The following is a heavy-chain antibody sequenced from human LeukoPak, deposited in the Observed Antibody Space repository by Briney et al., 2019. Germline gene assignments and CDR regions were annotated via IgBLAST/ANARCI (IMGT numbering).Heavy chain of an antibody. V-gene: IGHV3-15*01. CDR2: IKSKTDGGTT. Sequence: GGSLRLSCAASGFTFSNAWMSWVRQAPGKGLEWVGRIKSKTDGGTTDYAAPVKGRFTISRDDSKNTLYLQMNSLKTEDTAVYSCTTDLSGAYYFDYWGQGTLVTVSS. CDR1: GFTFSNAW. J-gene: IGHJ4*02. D-gene: IGHD5-12*01. CDR3: TTDLSGAYYFDY.